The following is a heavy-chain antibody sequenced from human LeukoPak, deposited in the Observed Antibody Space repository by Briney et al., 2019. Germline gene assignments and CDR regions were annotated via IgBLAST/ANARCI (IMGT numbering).Heavy chain of an antibody. Sequence: GGSLRLSCAVSGYSVSVYYMSWVRQAPGKGLEWLSVIYNGDATYYADSVKGRFTISGDNSGNTVNLQMNSLRAEDTAVYYCARAPPYYYDSRGYHYERGNYFYGMDVWGRGTTVIVSS. CDR2: IYNGDAT. V-gene: IGHV3-53*01. CDR3: ARAPPYYYDSRGYHYERGNYFYGMDV. D-gene: IGHD3-22*01. CDR1: GYSVSVYY. J-gene: IGHJ6*02.